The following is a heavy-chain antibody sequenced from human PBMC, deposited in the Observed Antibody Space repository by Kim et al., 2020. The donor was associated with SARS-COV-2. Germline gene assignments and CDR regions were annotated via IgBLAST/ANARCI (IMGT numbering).Heavy chain of an antibody. CDR3: ARDMVEWTRSIAVAGTVDY. CDR2: ISSSSSTI. V-gene: IGHV3-48*04. D-gene: IGHD6-19*01. Sequence: GGSLRLSCAASGFTFSSYSMNWVRQAPGKGLEWVSYISSSSSTIYYADSAKGRFTISRDNAKNSLYLQMNSLRAEDTAVYYCARDMVEWTRSIAVAGTVDYWGQGTLVTVSS. CDR1: GFTFSSYS. J-gene: IGHJ4*02.